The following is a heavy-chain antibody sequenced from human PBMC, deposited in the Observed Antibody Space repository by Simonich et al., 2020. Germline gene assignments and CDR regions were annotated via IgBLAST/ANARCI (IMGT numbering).Heavy chain of an antibody. CDR3: ARDRYCSGGSCYYFDY. Sequence: QVQLVESGGGVVQPGRSLRLSCAASGFTFSSYGMHWVRQAPGKGLEWVAVIWYDGSNKYYADYVKCRCTISRDNSKNTLYLQMNSLRAEDTAVYYCARDRYCSGGSCYYFDYWGQGTLVTVSS. J-gene: IGHJ4*02. V-gene: IGHV3-33*01. D-gene: IGHD2-15*01. CDR1: GFTFSSYG. CDR2: IWYDGSNK.